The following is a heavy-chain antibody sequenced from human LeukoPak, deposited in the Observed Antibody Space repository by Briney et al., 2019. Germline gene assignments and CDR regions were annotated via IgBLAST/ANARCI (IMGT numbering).Heavy chain of an antibody. CDR3: ARGGYFGTY. D-gene: IGHD3-22*01. CDR2: INHSGST. V-gene: IGHV4-34*01. Sequence: SETLSLTCAVSGGSISSGGYYWSWIRQPPGKGLEWIGEINHSGSTNYNPSLKSRVTISVGTSKNQFSLKLSSVTAADTAVYYCARGGYFGTYWGQGTLVTVSS. J-gene: IGHJ4*02. CDR1: GGSISSGGYY.